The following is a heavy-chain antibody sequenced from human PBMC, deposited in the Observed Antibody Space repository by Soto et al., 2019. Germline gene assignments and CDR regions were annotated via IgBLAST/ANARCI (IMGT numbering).Heavy chain of an antibody. CDR1: TFSSYA. V-gene: IGHV3-23*01. Sequence: TFSSYAMNWVRQAAGKGLEWVSAINMGGGSTFYADSVKGRFTISRDNSKNTLYLQMNSLTAEDTAVYYCAKDRGGSSWFYGLDVWGQGTTVTVSS. J-gene: IGHJ6*02. D-gene: IGHD6-19*01. CDR2: INMGGGST. CDR3: AKDRGGSSWFYGLDV.